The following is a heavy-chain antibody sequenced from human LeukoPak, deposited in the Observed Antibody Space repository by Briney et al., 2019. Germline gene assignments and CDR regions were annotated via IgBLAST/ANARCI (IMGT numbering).Heavy chain of an antibody. Sequence: PSETLPLTCAVSGGSISSGGYSWSWIRQPPGKGLEWIGYIYYSGSTYYNPSLKSRVTISVDTSKNQFSLKLSSVTAADTAVYYCARGYYDFWSGPGGLDYWGQGTLVTVSS. J-gene: IGHJ4*02. CDR1: GGSISSGGYS. V-gene: IGHV4-30-4*07. CDR3: ARGYYDFWSGPGGLDY. CDR2: IYYSGST. D-gene: IGHD3-3*01.